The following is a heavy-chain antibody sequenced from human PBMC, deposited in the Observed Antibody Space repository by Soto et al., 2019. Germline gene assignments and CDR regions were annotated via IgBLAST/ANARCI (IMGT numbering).Heavy chain of an antibody. CDR1: GFTLSSYA. J-gene: IGHJ4*02. Sequence: QVQLVESGGGVVQPGRSLRLSCAASGFTLSSYAMHWVRQAPGKGLEWVAVISYDGSNKYYADSVKGRFTISRDNSKNTLYLQMNSLRAEDTAVYYCARDEGQWLEDWGQGTLVTVSS. D-gene: IGHD6-19*01. CDR2: ISYDGSNK. CDR3: ARDEGQWLED. V-gene: IGHV3-30-3*01.